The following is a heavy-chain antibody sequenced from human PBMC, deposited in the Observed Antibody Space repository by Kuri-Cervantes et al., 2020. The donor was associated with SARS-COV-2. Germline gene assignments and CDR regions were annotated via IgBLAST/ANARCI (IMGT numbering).Heavy chain of an antibody. CDR3: AREGLAVAGTVDY. CDR1: GFTFSSYE. Sequence: GESLKISCAASGFTFSSYEMNWVRQAPGKGLEWVAVIWYDGSNKYYADSVKGRFTISRDNSKNTLYLQMNSLRADDTAVYYCAREGLAVAGTVDYWGQGTLVTVSS. J-gene: IGHJ4*02. D-gene: IGHD6-19*01. CDR2: IWYDGSNK. V-gene: IGHV3-33*08.